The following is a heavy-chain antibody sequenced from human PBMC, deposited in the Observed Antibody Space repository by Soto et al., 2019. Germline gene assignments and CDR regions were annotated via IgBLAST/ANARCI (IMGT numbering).Heavy chain of an antibody. J-gene: IGHJ5*02. CDR3: ARTGVVASHQMSWFDP. V-gene: IGHV4-59*01. CDR1: GGSISSYY. D-gene: IGHD2-21*01. Sequence: PSETLSLTCTVSGGSISSYYWSWIRQPPGKGLEWIGYIYYSGSTNYNPSLKSRVTISVDTSKNQFSLKLSSVTAADTAVYYCARTGVVASHQMSWFDPWGQGTLVTVSS. CDR2: IYYSGST.